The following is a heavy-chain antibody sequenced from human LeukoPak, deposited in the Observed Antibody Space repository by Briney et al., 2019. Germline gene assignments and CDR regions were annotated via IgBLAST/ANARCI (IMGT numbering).Heavy chain of an antibody. V-gene: IGHV3-73*01. CDR3: TSWADSGNYYRGDDY. D-gene: IGHD3-10*01. CDR1: GFTFSGSA. Sequence: GGSLRLSCAASGFTFSGSAIHWVRQASGQGLKWVGRIRSKANSYATAYAASVKGRFTISRDDSKNTGYLQMNSLKTEDTAVYHCTSWADSGNYYRGDDYWGQGTLVTVSS. CDR2: IRSKANSYAT. J-gene: IGHJ4*02.